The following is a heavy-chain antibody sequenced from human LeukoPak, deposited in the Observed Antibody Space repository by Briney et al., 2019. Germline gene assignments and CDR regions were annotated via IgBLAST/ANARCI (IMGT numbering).Heavy chain of an antibody. CDR3: AGGLSRYSSSWYKKSPFDY. V-gene: IGHV4-38-2*01. CDR2: IYHSGST. J-gene: IGHJ4*02. Sequence: SETLSLTCAVSGYSISSGYYWGWIRQPPGKGLEWNGSIYHSGSTYYNPSLKSRVTISVDTSKNQFSLKLSSVTAADTAVYYCAGGLSRYSSSWYKKSPFDYWGQGTLVTVSS. D-gene: IGHD6-13*01. CDR1: GYSISSGYY.